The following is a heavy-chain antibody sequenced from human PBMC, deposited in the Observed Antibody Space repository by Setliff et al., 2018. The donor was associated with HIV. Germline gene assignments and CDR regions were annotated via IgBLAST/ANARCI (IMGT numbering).Heavy chain of an antibody. V-gene: IGHV4-4*07. CDR1: GGSISSDY. D-gene: IGHD5-12*01. Sequence: SETLSLTCTVSGGSISSDYWSWIRQPAGKGLEWIGRVYISGSTNYSPSLRSRVTMSVDTSKNQVSLKLSSVTAADTAVYYCARGLRGDGYNYPLYYFDYWGQGTLVTVSS. CDR3: ARGLRGDGYNYPLYYFDY. CDR2: VYISGST. J-gene: IGHJ4*02.